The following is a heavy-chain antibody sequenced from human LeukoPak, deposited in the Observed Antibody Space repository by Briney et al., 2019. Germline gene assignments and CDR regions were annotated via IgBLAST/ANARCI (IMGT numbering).Heavy chain of an antibody. CDR2: INPNSGDT. Sequence: ASVKVSCKASGYTFIDYYLHWVRQAPGQGVEWMGWINPNSGDTNYAQKFQGRVTMTRDTSISTAHMEMSRLRSDDTAVYYCASANFLYCSSTTCLFDYWGQGTLVTVSS. D-gene: IGHD2-2*01. CDR3: ASANFLYCSSTTCLFDY. V-gene: IGHV1-2*02. CDR1: GYTFIDYY. J-gene: IGHJ4*02.